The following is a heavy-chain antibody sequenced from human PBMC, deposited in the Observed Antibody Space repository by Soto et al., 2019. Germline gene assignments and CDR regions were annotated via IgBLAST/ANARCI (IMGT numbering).Heavy chain of an antibody. V-gene: IGHV4-34*01. J-gene: IGHJ4*02. D-gene: IGHD6-13*01. CDR3: ARGNIAAYRGSY. CDR2: INHSGST. CDR1: GGSFSGYY. Sequence: PSETLSLTCAVYGGSFSGYYWSWIRQPPGKGLEWIGEINHSGSTNYNPSLKSRVTISVDTSKNQFSLKLSSVTAADTAVYYCARGNIAAYRGSYWGQGTLVTVSS.